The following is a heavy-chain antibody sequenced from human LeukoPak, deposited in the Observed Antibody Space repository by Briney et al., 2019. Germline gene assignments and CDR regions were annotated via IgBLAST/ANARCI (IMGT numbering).Heavy chain of an antibody. Sequence: SETLSLTCTVSGGSISSGDYYWSWIRQPPGKGLEWLGYIYYSGSTYYNPSLKSRVTISVDTSKNQFSLKLSSVTAADTAVYYCARDHSTVTTDWFDPWGQGTLVTVSS. D-gene: IGHD4-11*01. CDR3: ARDHSTVTTDWFDP. J-gene: IGHJ5*02. CDR1: GGSISSGDYY. CDR2: IYYSGST. V-gene: IGHV4-30-4*01.